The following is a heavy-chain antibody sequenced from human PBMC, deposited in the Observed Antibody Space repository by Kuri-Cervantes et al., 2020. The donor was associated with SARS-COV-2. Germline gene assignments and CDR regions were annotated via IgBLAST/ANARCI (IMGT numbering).Heavy chain of an antibody. CDR1: GFTFSDYY. D-gene: IGHD1-1*01. CDR3: VRDGDHWNFDY. Sequence: GESLKISCAASGFTFSDYYMNWVRQAPGKGLEWVSSISMSNTIYYADSVKGRFTISRDNAKNSLYLQMSSLRAEDTAVYYCVRDGDHWNFDYWGQGTLVTFSS. V-gene: IGHV3-69-1*01. CDR2: ISMSNTI. J-gene: IGHJ4*02.